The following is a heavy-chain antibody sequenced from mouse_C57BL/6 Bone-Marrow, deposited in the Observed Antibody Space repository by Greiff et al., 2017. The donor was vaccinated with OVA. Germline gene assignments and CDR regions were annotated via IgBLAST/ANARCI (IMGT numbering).Heavy chain of an antibody. J-gene: IGHJ4*01. CDR3: ARSYGNYAMDY. CDR1: GFTFSDYY. Sequence: DVHLVESEGGLVQPGSSMKLSCTASGFTFSDYYMAWVRQVPEKGLEWVANINYDGSSTYYLDSLKSRFIISRDNAKNILYLQMSSLKSEDTATYYCARSYGNYAMDYWGQGTSVTVSS. V-gene: IGHV5-16*01. CDR2: INYDGSST. D-gene: IGHD2-1*01.